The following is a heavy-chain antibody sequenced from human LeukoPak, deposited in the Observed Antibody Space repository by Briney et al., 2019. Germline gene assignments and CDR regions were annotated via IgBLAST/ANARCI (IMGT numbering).Heavy chain of an antibody. Sequence: PGGSLRLSCTASGFAFGEHGRSWVRQGPGKGLEWVSGINWSGGSTGYADTLRVRFTISRDKAKNSLYLQMDSLRAEDTALYYCARAPITSPFYFDYWGQGTLVTVSS. CDR2: INWSGGST. V-gene: IGHV3-20*04. D-gene: IGHD2-2*01. CDR3: ARAPITSPFYFDY. J-gene: IGHJ4*02. CDR1: GFAFGEHG.